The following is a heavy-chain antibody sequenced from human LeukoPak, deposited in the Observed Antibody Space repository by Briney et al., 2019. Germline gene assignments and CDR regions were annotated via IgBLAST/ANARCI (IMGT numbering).Heavy chain of an antibody. CDR3: ARDPPSRAVTVPEYYFDY. CDR2: ISGSGGST. D-gene: IGHD2-21*02. V-gene: IGHV3-23*01. Sequence: AGGFLRLSCAASGFTFSSYGMSWVRQAPGKGLEWVSAISGSGGSTYYADSVQGRFTISRDNSKNTLYLQMNSLRGEDTAVYYCARDPPSRAVTVPEYYFDYWGQGTLVTVSS. CDR1: GFTFSSYG. J-gene: IGHJ4*02.